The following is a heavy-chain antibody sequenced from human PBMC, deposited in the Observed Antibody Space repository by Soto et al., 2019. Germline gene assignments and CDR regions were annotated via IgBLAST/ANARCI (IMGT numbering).Heavy chain of an antibody. CDR3: ARDSQPLHLYDYIWGSYHKDAFDI. D-gene: IGHD3-16*02. Sequence: GGSLRLSCAASGFTFSSYGMHWVRQAPGKGLEWVAVIWYDGSNKYYADSVKGRFTISRDNSKNTLYLQMNSLRAEDTAVYYCARDSQPLHLYDYIWGSYHKDAFDIWGQGTMVTVSS. CDR2: IWYDGSNK. CDR1: GFTFSSYG. J-gene: IGHJ3*02. V-gene: IGHV3-33*01.